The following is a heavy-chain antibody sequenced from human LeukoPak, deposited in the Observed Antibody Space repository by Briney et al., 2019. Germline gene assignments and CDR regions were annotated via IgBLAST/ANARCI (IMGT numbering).Heavy chain of an antibody. V-gene: IGHV3-23*01. Sequence: PGGSLRLSCAASGFTFSSYAMSWVRQAPGKGLEWVSAISGSGGSTYYAVSVKGRFTISRDNSKNTLYLQMNSLRAEDTAVYYCARVCGGDCRNDAFDIWGQGTMVTVSS. CDR3: ARVCGGDCRNDAFDI. J-gene: IGHJ3*02. CDR2: ISGSGGST. CDR1: GFTFSSYA. D-gene: IGHD2-21*02.